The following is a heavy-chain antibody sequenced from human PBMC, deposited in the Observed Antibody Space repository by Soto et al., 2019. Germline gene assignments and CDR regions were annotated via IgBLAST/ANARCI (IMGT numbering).Heavy chain of an antibody. D-gene: IGHD3-22*01. J-gene: IGHJ6*02. V-gene: IGHV1-18*04. CDR1: GNTFMNHG. CDR2: ISPYNDNT. CDR3: ATLRTSGYHTHYFFGMDV. Sequence: QVHLEQSGPEVQKPGASVKVACRASGNTFMNHGISWVRQAPGQGLEWMGWISPYNDNTNYAQKFQGRVSMTTDLYTSTAYMELRSLRSDDTAVYYCATLRTSGYHTHYFFGMDVWGQGTTVAVSS.